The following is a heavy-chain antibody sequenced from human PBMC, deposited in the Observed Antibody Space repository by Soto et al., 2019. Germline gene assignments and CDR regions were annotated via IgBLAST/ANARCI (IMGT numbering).Heavy chain of an antibody. CDR2: INPNSGGT. D-gene: IGHD2-2*01. CDR3: ARDEHYCSRTNCGRRWQLGASDY. Sequence: ASVKVSCKASGYTFTGYHMHWVRQAPGQGLEWMGWINPNSGGTNYAQKFQGWVTKTRDTSISTAYMELSRLRSDDTAVYSCARDEHYCSRTNCGRRWQLGASDYWGQGTLVTVSS. V-gene: IGHV1-2*04. J-gene: IGHJ4*02. CDR1: GYTFTGYH.